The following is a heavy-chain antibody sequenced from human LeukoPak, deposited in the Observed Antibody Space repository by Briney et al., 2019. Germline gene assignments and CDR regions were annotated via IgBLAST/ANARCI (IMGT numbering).Heavy chain of an antibody. Sequence: ASVKLSCKASGYTFTGYYMHWVRQAPGQGLEWMGWINPNSGGTNYAQKFQGWVTMTRDTSISTAYMELSRLRSDDTAVYYCARDRGGYNFDYWGQGTLVTVSS. V-gene: IGHV1-2*04. CDR2: INPNSGGT. J-gene: IGHJ4*02. D-gene: IGHD5-24*01. CDR3: ARDRGGYNFDY. CDR1: GYTFTGYY.